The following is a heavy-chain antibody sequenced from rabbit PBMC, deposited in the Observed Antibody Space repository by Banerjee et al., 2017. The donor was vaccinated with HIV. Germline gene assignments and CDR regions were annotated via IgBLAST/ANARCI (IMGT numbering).Heavy chain of an antibody. CDR1: GFSFSSSYY. Sequence: QSLEESGGDLVKPGASLTLTCTVSGFSFSSSYYMCWVRQAPGKGLEWIACIYAGSSGSTYYASWAKGRFTISKTSSTTVTLQMTSLTAADTATYFCARGDYGLYNGMDLWGQGTLVTVS. D-gene: IGHD2-1*01. CDR2: IYAGSSGST. J-gene: IGHJ3*01. CDR3: ARGDYGLYNGMDL. V-gene: IGHV1S40*01.